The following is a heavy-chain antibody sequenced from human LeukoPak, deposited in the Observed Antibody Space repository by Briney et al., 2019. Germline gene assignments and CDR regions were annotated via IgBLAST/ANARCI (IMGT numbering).Heavy chain of an antibody. CDR3: ATSLPLSGSYFAYFQH. J-gene: IGHJ1*01. Sequence: ASVKVSCKVSGYTLTELSMHWVRQAPGKGLEWMGGFDPEDGETIYAQKFQGRVTMTEDTSTDTAYMELSSLRSEDTAVYYCATSLPLSGSYFAYFQHWGRGTLVTVSS. D-gene: IGHD1-26*01. CDR1: GYTLTELS. CDR2: FDPEDGET. V-gene: IGHV1-24*01.